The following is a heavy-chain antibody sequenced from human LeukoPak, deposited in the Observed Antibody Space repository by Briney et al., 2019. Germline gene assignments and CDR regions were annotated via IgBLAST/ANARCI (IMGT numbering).Heavy chain of an antibody. V-gene: IGHV3-73*01. CDR1: GFTFSGSA. D-gene: IGHD4-17*01. CDR2: IRSKANSYAT. J-gene: IGHJ4*02. CDR3: TSPDPLYGDYQSASYFDY. Sequence: PGGSLRLSXAASGFTFSGSAMHWVCQASGKGLEWVGRIRSKANSYATAYAASVKGRFTISRDDSKNTAYLQMNSLKTEDTAVYYCTSPDPLYGDYQSASYFDYWGRGTLVTVSS.